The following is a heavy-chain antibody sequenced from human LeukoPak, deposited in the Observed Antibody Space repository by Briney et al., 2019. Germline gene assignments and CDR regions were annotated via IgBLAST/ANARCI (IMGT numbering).Heavy chain of an antibody. Sequence: GGSQRLSCAASGFTFTSYAMSWVRQAPGKGLEWVSVLTGDGNTYYADSVKGRFTNPRDDSKNTLFLQMNSLRAEDTAVYYCAREHKNWNSRSDAFDIWGQGTMVTVSS. D-gene: IGHD1-7*01. CDR1: GFTFTSYA. V-gene: IGHV3-23*01. CDR2: LTGDGNT. J-gene: IGHJ3*02. CDR3: AREHKNWNSRSDAFDI.